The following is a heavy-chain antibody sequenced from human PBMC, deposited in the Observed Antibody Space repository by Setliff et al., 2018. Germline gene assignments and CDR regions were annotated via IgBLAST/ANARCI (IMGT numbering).Heavy chain of an antibody. D-gene: IGHD1-26*01. V-gene: IGHV1-3*04. CDR1: RYTFNSYA. J-gene: IGHJ6*03. CDR2: INTGTGNT. CDR3: ARRREENYYYYMDV. Sequence: ASVKVSCKASRYTFNSYAMNWVRQAPGQRLEWMGWINTGTGNTQYSQNFQGRVTFTRDTSASTAYMELSSLRSEDTAVYFCARRREENYYYYMDVWGKGTAVTVSS.